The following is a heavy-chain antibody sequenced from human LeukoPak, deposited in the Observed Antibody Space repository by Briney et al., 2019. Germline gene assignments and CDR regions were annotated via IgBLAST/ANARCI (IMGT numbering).Heavy chain of an antibody. J-gene: IGHJ5*02. CDR2: IHPDGSIT. Sequence: PGGSLRLSCAVSGFTFSSYWMHWVRQAPGTGLVWVSRIHPDGSITTYADSVKGRFTISRDNAKNTLYLQMNSLRAEDTAVYYCAPQQTYSPYNWFDPWGQGTLVTVSS. CDR3: APQQTYSPYNWFDP. D-gene: IGHD5-12*01. V-gene: IGHV3-74*03. CDR1: GFTFSSYW.